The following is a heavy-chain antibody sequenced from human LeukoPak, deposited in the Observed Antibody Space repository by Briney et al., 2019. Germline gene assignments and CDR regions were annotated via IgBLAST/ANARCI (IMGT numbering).Heavy chain of an antibody. D-gene: IGHD3-10*01. CDR2: ISGSGGST. Sequence: GGSLRLSCAASGFTFSSYAMSWVRQAPGKGLEWVSAISGSGGSTYYADSVKGRFTISRDNSKNTLYLQMNSLRAEDTAVYYCARTRITMVRGVNHPHYYYYGMDVWGQGTTVTVS. J-gene: IGHJ6*02. V-gene: IGHV3-23*01. CDR3: ARTRITMVRGVNHPHYYYYGMDV. CDR1: GFTFSSYA.